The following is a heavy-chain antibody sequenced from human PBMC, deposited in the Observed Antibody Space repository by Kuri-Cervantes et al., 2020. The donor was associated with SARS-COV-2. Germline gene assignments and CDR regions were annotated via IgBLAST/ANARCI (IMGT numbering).Heavy chain of an antibody. D-gene: IGHD6-13*01. V-gene: IGHV4-59*12. CDR2: IYYSGST. J-gene: IGHJ5*02. Sequence: SETLSLTCSVSGGSISSYYWSWIRQPPGKGLEWIGYIYYSGSTNYNPSLMSRLTISVDTSKNQFSLKPSSVTAADTAVYYCARGGIAAAGTIWFDPWGQGTLVTVSS. CDR1: GGSISSYY. CDR3: ARGGIAAAGTIWFDP.